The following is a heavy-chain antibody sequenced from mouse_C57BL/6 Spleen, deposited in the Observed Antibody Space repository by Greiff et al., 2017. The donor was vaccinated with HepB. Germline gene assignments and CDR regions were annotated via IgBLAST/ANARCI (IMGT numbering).Heavy chain of an antibody. D-gene: IGHD1-1*01. CDR2: IYPGDGDT. CDR1: GYAFSSSW. J-gene: IGHJ3*01. V-gene: IGHV1-82*01. CDR3: AKGELITTGPKGLAY. Sequence: VQLQQSGPELVKPGASVKISCKASGYAFSSSWMNWVKQRPGKGLEWIGRIYPGDGDTNYNGKFKGKATLTADKSSSTAYMQLSSLTSGDSAVYFCAKGELITTGPKGLAYWGQGTLVTVSA.